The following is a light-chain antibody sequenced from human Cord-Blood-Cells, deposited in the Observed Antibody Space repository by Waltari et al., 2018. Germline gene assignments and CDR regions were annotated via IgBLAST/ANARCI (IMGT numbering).Light chain of an antibody. Sequence: QSALTQPRSVSGSPGQSVTISCTGTSSDVGGYNYVSWYQQHPGKAPKLMIYDVSKRPSGVPDRCSGSKSGNTASLTISGLQAEDEADYYCCSYAGSKWVFGGGTKLTVL. CDR3: CSYAGSKWV. CDR1: SSDVGGYNY. CDR2: DVS. J-gene: IGLJ3*02. V-gene: IGLV2-11*01.